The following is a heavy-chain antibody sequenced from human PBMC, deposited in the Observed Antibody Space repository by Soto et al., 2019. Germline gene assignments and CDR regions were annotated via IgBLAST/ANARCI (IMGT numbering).Heavy chain of an antibody. Sequence: QVQLVQSGAEVKKPGSSVKVSCKASGGTFSSYAISWVRQAPGQGLEWMGGIIPIFGTANYAQKFQGRVMITADESTSTAYMELSSLRSEDTAVYYCAREHTYYYDSSGYSPDAFDIWGQGTMVTVSS. D-gene: IGHD3-22*01. J-gene: IGHJ3*02. CDR1: GGTFSSYA. CDR2: IIPIFGTA. CDR3: AREHTYYYDSSGYSPDAFDI. V-gene: IGHV1-69*01.